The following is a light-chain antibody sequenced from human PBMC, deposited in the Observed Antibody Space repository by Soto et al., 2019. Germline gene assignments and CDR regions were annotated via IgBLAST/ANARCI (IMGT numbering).Light chain of an antibody. CDR3: QQYYSAPPA. Sequence: DIVMTQSPDSLAVSLGERATINCTSSQSVLYSSNTKNYLAWYQQKPGQPPKLLIYWASTRESGVPDRFSGSGSGTDFTLTISSLQAEDVAVYYCQQYYSAPPAFGPGTKVAIK. J-gene: IGKJ3*01. V-gene: IGKV4-1*01. CDR2: WAS. CDR1: QSVLYSSNTKNY.